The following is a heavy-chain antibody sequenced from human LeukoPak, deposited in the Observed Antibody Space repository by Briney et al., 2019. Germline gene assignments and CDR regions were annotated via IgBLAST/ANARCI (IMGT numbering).Heavy chain of an antibody. CDR3: AKGGYGYSYGYFDY. CDR1: GFTFSSYV. D-gene: IGHD5-18*01. CDR2: ISYDGSNK. Sequence: PGGSLRLSCAASGFTFSSYVMPWVRQAPGKGLKWVAVISYDGSNKYYADSVKGRFTISRDNSKNTLYLQMNSLRAEDTAVYYCAKGGYGYSYGYFDYWGQGTLVTVSS. J-gene: IGHJ4*02. V-gene: IGHV3-30*18.